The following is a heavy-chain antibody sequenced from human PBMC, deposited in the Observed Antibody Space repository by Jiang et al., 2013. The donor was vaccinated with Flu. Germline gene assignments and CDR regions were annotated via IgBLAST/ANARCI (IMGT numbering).Heavy chain of an antibody. Sequence: LLKPSETLSLTCTVSGGSISSYYWSWTRQPPGKGLEWIGYIYYSGSTNYNPSLKSRVTISVDTSKNQFSLKLNSVTAADTAIYYCARHGLARCYGMDVWGQGTTVTVSS. CDR1: GGSISSYY. CDR2: IYYSGST. CDR3: ARHGLARCYGMDV. V-gene: IGHV4-59*08. J-gene: IGHJ6*02. D-gene: IGHD3/OR15-3a*01.